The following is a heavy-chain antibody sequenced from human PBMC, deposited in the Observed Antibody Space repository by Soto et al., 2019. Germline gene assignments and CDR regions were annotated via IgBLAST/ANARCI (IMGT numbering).Heavy chain of an antibody. J-gene: IGHJ5*02. V-gene: IGHV4-31*03. CDR3: AGGRSTTYSWFGP. CDR2: IYHTGKT. Sequence: PSETLSLTCTVSGDAIYIGGYYWTWIRQHPGKGLEWIGYIYHTGKTYYNPSLESRVTMSVDTSKNQFSLKLASVTAADTAVYYWAGGRSTTYSWFGPWGQGHLVTVSS. D-gene: IGHD2-2*01. CDR1: GDAIYIGGYY.